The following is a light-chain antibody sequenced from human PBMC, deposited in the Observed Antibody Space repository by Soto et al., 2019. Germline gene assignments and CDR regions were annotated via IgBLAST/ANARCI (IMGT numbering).Light chain of an antibody. CDR2: KAS. CDR1: QTISSW. CDR3: QHYSSYSEA. Sequence: DIQMTQSPSTLSGSVGDRVTITCRASQTISSWLAWYQQKPGKAPKLLIYKASTLKSGVPSRFSGSGSGTEFTLTISRLQPDDFATYYCQHYSSYSEAFGRGTKVELK. J-gene: IGKJ1*01. V-gene: IGKV1-5*03.